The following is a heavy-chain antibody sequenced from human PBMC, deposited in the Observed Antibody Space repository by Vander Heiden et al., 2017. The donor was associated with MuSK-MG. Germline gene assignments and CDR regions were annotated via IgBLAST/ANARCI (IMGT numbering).Heavy chain of an antibody. Sequence: QVQLVESGGGLVKPGGSLPVSCDASGCTFSAYYMSWVRQAPGKGLEWVAYISSRSHNIFYADSVKGRFTVSRDNAKNSVYLQMTGLGAADTAIYFCARYSDYVGGKDFFFDYWGQGALVTVSS. CDR2: ISSRSHNI. V-gene: IGHV3-11*01. J-gene: IGHJ4*02. D-gene: IGHD4-17*01. CDR1: GCTFSAYY. CDR3: ARYSDYVGGKDFFFDY.